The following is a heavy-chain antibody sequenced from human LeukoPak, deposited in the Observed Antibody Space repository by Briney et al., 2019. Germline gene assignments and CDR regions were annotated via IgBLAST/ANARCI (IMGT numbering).Heavy chain of an antibody. CDR3: ARALRPGEYQLLPYWYFDL. D-gene: IGHD2-2*01. J-gene: IGHJ2*01. CDR1: GYTFTSYD. Sequence: ASVKVSCKASGYTFTSYDINWVRQATGQGLKWMGWMSPNSGNTGYAQKFQGRVTITRNTSISTAYMELSSLRSEDTAVYYCARALRPGEYQLLPYWYFDLWGRGTLVTVSS. V-gene: IGHV1-8*03. CDR2: MSPNSGNT.